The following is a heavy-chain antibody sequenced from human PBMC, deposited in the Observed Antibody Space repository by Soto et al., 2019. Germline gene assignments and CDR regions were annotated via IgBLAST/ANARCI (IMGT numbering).Heavy chain of an antibody. CDR3: ARDSSDSSGWYNWFDP. V-gene: IGHV1-18*01. CDR2: ISAYNGNT. D-gene: IGHD6-19*01. J-gene: IGHJ5*02. CDR1: GYTFTSYG. Sequence: WASVKVSCKASGYTFTSYGISWVRQAPGQGLEWMGWISAYNGNTNYAQKLQGRVTMTTDTSTSTAYMELRSLRSDDTAVYYCARDSSDSSGWYNWFDPWGQGTLVTVSS.